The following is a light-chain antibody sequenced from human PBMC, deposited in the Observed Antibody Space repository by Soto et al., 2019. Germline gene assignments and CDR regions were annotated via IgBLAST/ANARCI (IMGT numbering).Light chain of an antibody. Sequence: DIQMTQSPSTLSGSVGDRVTITCRASQTISSWLAWYQQKPGKAPKLLIYKASTLKSGVPSRFSGSGSGTEFTLTISSLQPDDFATYYCQQYNDYSTWTFGHGTKVDI. V-gene: IGKV1-5*03. J-gene: IGKJ1*01. CDR1: QTISSW. CDR3: QQYNDYSTWT. CDR2: KAS.